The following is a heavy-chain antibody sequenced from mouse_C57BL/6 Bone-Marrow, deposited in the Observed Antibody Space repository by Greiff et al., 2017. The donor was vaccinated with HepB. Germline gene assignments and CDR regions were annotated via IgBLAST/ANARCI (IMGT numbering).Heavy chain of an antibody. J-gene: IGHJ3*01. Sequence: VQLQQPGAELVKPGASVKLSCKASGYTFTSYWMQWVKQRPRQGLEWIGEIDPSDSYTNYNQKLKGKATLTVDTSSSTAYMQLSSLTSEDSAVYYCARGGVGGFAYWGQGTLVTVSA. CDR2: IDPSDSYT. CDR3: ARGGVGGFAY. V-gene: IGHV1-50*01. CDR1: GYTFTSYW.